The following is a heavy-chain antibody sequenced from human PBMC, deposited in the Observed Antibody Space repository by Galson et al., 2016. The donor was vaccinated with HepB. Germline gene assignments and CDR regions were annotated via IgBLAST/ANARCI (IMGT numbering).Heavy chain of an antibody. V-gene: IGHV3-23*01. CDR2: ISASGIPT. CDR1: GFTFSSYT. J-gene: IGHJ5*01. Sequence: SLRLSCAASGFTFSSYTMAWVRQAPGQGLEWVSAISASGIPTSYADSVRGRFTISRDNSKDTLYLQMSSLRAEDTAMYYCAKPKEQACNPTYCSPFDAWGHGTLVIVSS. D-gene: IGHD2-21*02. CDR3: AKPKEQACNPTYCSPFDA.